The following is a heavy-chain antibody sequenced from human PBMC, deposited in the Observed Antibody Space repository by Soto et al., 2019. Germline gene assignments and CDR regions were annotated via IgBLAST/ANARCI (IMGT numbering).Heavy chain of an antibody. Sequence: ASVKVSCKASGYTFTGYYMHWVRQAPGQGLEWMGWINPNSGGTNYAQKFQGRVTMTRDTSISTAYMELSRLRSDDKAVYYCARDQVAGKGDYYYGMDVWGQGTTVTVSS. D-gene: IGHD6-19*01. CDR2: INPNSGGT. V-gene: IGHV1-2*02. CDR3: ARDQVAGKGDYYYGMDV. CDR1: GYTFTGYY. J-gene: IGHJ6*02.